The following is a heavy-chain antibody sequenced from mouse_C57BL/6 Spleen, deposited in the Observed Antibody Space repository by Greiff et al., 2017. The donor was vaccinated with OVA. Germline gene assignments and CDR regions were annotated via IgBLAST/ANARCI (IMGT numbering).Heavy chain of an antibody. V-gene: IGHV3-6*01. J-gene: IGHJ2*01. D-gene: IGHD1-1*01. CDR2: ISYDGSN. CDR1: GYSITSGYY. Sequence: EVKLMESGPGLVKPSQSLSLTCSVTGYSITSGYYWNWIRQFPGNKLEWMGYISYDGSNNYNPSLKNRNSITRDTSKNQFFLKLNSVTTEDTATYYCARYYYGSSYFDYWGQGTTLTVSS. CDR3: ARYYYGSSYFDY.